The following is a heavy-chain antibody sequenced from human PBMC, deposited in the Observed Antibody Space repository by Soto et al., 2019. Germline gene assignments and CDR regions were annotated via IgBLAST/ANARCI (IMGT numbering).Heavy chain of an antibody. CDR3: ARDRPGVGYYYGSGSSIDY. V-gene: IGHV3-21*01. J-gene: IGHJ4*02. CDR1: GFTFSSYS. CDR2: ISSSSSYI. Sequence: GGSLRLSCAASGFTFSSYSMNWVRQAPGKGLEWVSSISSSSSYIYYADSVKGRFTISRDNAKNSLYLQMNSLRAEDTAVYYCARDRPGVGYYYGSGSSIDYWGQGTLVTVSS. D-gene: IGHD3-10*01.